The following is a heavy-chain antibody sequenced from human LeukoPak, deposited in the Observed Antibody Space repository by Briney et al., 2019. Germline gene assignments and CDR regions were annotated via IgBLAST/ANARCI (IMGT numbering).Heavy chain of an antibody. Sequence: SQTLSLTCAISGDSVSSNRAAWSRIRQSPSRGLEWLGRTYYRSKWNNDYAVSVISRININPDTSKNQFSLQLNSVTPEDTAVYYCARYNWNDAARHLDGWDRGSLVTVSS. V-gene: IGHV6-1*01. CDR2: TYYRSKWNN. D-gene: IGHD1-20*01. CDR1: GDSVSSNRAA. CDR3: ARYNWNDAARHLDG. J-gene: IGHJ4*02.